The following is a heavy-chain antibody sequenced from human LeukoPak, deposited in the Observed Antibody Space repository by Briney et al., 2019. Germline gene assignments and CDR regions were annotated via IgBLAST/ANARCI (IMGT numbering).Heavy chain of an antibody. CDR1: GFTFSSYS. V-gene: IGHV3-64*05. D-gene: IGHD7-27*01. CDR2: ISTSGSNT. CDR3: VKGDRLTRDVQLDY. Sequence: GGSLRLSCSASGFTFSSYSMHWVRQAPGKGLEYVSAISTSGSNTYYADSVKGRFTISRDNSKNTLYFQMSSLRADDTAVYYCVKGDRLTRDVQLDYWGQGTLVTVSS. J-gene: IGHJ4*02.